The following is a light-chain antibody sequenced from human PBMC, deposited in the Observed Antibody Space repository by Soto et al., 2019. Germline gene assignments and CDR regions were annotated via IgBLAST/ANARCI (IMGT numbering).Light chain of an antibody. Sequence: EIVLTQSPATLSLSPGERATLSCRASQSVSSYLAWYQQKPGQAPRLLIYDASNRATGIPARFSGSGSGTDLTLTISSLEPEDFAVYYCQQRSNWPPRTTFGGGTKVEIK. CDR2: DAS. CDR1: QSVSSY. J-gene: IGKJ4*01. CDR3: QQRSNWPPRTT. V-gene: IGKV3-11*01.